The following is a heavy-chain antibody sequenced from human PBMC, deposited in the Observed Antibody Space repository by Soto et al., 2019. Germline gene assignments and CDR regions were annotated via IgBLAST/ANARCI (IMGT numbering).Heavy chain of an antibody. V-gene: IGHV3-15*01. CDR3: TTGPDSGDYAGNDAFDI. CDR1: GFTFSNAW. D-gene: IGHD4-17*01. Sequence: GGSLRLSSAASGFTFSNAWMSWVRQAPGKGLEWVGRIKSKTDGGTTDYAAPVKGRFTISRDDSKNTLYLQMNSLKTEDTAVYYCTTGPDSGDYAGNDAFDIWGQGTMVTVSS. J-gene: IGHJ3*02. CDR2: IKSKTDGGTT.